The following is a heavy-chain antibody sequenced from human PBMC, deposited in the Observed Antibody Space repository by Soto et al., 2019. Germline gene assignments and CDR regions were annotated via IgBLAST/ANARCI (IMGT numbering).Heavy chain of an antibody. Sequence: SETLSLTCVVYGGSFSGYYWSWIRQSPGKGLEWIGGINHRGSTNYNPSLESRVTISVDTSKNQFSLKLPSVTAADTAMYYCARDGFCTSTTCRVGNWFDPWGQGTLVTV. CDR1: GGSFSGYY. J-gene: IGHJ5*02. V-gene: IGHV4-34*01. CDR2: INHRGST. CDR3: ARDGFCTSTTCRVGNWFDP. D-gene: IGHD2-2*01.